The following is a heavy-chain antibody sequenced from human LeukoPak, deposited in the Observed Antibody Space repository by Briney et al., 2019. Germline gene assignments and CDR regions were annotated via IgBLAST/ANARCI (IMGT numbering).Heavy chain of an antibody. CDR3: ARDHEVRGVASNYFDY. J-gene: IGHJ4*02. CDR1: GYTFTSYY. D-gene: IGHD3-10*01. Sequence: ASVKVSCKASGYTFTSYYMHWVRQAPGQGLEWMGIINPSGGSTSYAQKFQGRVIMTRDTSTSTVYMELSSLRSEDTAVYYCARDHEVRGVASNYFDYWGQGTLVTVSS. V-gene: IGHV1-46*01. CDR2: INPSGGST.